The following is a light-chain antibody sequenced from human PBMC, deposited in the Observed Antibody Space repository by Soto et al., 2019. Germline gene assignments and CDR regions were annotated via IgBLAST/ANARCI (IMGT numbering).Light chain of an antibody. J-gene: IGKJ1*01. CDR2: DAS. Sequence: DIQMTQSPSTLSASVGDRVTITCRASQTISSWLAWYQQKPGKAPKLLIYDASSLESGVPSRFSGSASATEFTLTISSLQPDDFGTYYCQQYNSYSWTFGQGTKVDIK. CDR1: QTISSW. CDR3: QQYNSYSWT. V-gene: IGKV1-5*01.